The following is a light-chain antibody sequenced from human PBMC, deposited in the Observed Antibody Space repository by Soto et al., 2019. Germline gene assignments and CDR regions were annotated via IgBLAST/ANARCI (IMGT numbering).Light chain of an antibody. CDR1: QSVSSN. J-gene: IGKJ1*01. V-gene: IGKV3-15*01. Sequence: EIVMTQSPATLSVSPGERATLSCRASQSVSSNFAWYQQKPGQAPMLLIYGASTTATGIPARFSGSGSGTEFTLTISSLPSEDCAVYYCQQYNNWPPWTFGQGTKLEIK. CDR2: GAS. CDR3: QQYNNWPPWT.